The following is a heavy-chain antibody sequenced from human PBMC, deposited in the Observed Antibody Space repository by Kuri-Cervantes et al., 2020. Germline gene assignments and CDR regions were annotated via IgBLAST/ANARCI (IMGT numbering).Heavy chain of an antibody. V-gene: IGHV3-30-3*01. CDR3: ARDRSRSGWFSTLYDY. CDR1: GFTFSSYA. J-gene: IGHJ4*02. CDR2: ISYDGSNK. Sequence: GGSLRLSCAASGFTFSSYAMSWVRQAPGKGLEWVAVISYDGSNKYYADSVKGRFTISRDNSKNTLYLQMKSLRAEDTAIYYCARDRSRSGWFSTLYDYWGQGTLVTVSS. D-gene: IGHD6-19*01.